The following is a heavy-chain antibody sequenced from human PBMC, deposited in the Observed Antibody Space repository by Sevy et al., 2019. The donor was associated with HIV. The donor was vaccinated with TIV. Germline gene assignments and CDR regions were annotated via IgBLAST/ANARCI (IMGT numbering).Heavy chain of an antibody. CDR3: ARVSVDTNFYGMDV. CDR1: GFILSSNE. D-gene: IGHD5-18*01. J-gene: IGHJ6*02. Sequence: GGSLRLSCAASGFILSSNEMNWVRQAPGKGLEWVSYIGSSGSPIYYADSVKGRFTISRGNAKNSLYLKMNSLRAEDTAVYYCARVSVDTNFYGMDVWGQGTTVTVS. CDR2: IGSSGSPI. V-gene: IGHV3-48*03.